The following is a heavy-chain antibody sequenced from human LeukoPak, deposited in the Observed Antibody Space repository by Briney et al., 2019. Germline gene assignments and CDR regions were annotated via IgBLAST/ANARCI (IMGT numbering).Heavy chain of an antibody. V-gene: IGHV3-30*04. Sequence: PGRSLRLSCAASGFTFSSYAMHWVRQAPGKGLEWVAVISYDGSNKYYADSVKGRFTISRDNSKNTLYLQMNSLRAEDTAVYYCAREILRAGFDYWGQGTLVTVSS. CDR1: GFTFSSYA. J-gene: IGHJ4*02. CDR3: AREILRAGFDY. CDR2: ISYDGSNK.